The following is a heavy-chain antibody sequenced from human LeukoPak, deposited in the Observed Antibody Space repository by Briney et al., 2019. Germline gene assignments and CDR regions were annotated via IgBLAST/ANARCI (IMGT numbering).Heavy chain of an antibody. CDR2: ISGSGGST. CDR1: GFTFSSYA. CDR3: AKDRIVVVNSFDY. D-gene: IGHD3-22*01. Sequence: GGSLRLSCAASGFTFSSYAMSWVRQAPGKGLEWVSAISGSGGSTYYADSVKGRFTISRDNSKNTLYPQMNSLRAEDTAVYYCAKDRIVVVNSFDYWGQGTLVTVSS. J-gene: IGHJ4*02. V-gene: IGHV3-23*01.